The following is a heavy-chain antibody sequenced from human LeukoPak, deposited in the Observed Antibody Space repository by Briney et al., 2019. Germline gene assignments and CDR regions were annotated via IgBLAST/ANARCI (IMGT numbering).Heavy chain of an antibody. CDR2: FHNSGRT. D-gene: IGHD1-14*01. CDR3: ARHGTISSESYFDY. Sequence: PSETLSLTCSVSGGSVSSYYWSWIRQSPGKGLEWIGYFHNSGRTNYNPSLTSRVTGFVDTSKNQVSLRLSSVTAADTAVYYCARHGTISSESYFDYWGQGALVTVSS. J-gene: IGHJ4*02. V-gene: IGHV4-59*08. CDR1: GGSVSSYY.